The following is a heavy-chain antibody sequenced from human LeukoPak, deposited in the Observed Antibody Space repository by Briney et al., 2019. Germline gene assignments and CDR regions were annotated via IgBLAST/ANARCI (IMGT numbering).Heavy chain of an antibody. CDR2: IYYSGST. CDR1: GGSIRSGHYY. V-gene: IGHV4-30-4*08. CDR3: ASLAWAMTMVDQNGIVDY. D-gene: IGHD4/OR15-4a*01. Sequence: SETLSLTCTVSGGSIRSGHYYWSWIRQPPGKGLEWIGSIYYSGSTYYNPSLKSRLTISVDMSKNQFSLKLSSVTAADTALYYCASLAWAMTMVDQNGIVDYWGQGTLVTVSS. J-gene: IGHJ4*02.